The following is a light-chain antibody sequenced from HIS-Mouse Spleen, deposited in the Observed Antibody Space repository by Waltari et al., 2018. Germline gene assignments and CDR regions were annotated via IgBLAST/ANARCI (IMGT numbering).Light chain of an antibody. CDR2: EDS. V-gene: IGLV3-10*01. CDR1: ALPKKY. Sequence: SYELTQPPPVSVSPGQTARITCSGDALPKKYASWSQQQTGQAPVLVIYEDSKRPSGIPERFSGSSSGTMATLTISGAQVEDEADYYCYSTDSSGNHRVFGGGTKLTVL. CDR3: YSTDSSGNHRV. J-gene: IGLJ2*01.